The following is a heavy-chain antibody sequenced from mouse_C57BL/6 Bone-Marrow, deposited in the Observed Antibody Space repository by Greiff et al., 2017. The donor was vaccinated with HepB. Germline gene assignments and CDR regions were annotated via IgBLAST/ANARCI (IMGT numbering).Heavy chain of an antibody. Sequence: QVQLQQPGAELVKPGASVKLSCKASGYTFTSYWMHWVKQRPGRGLEWIGRIDPNSGGTKYNEKFKSKATLTVDKPSSTAYMQLRSLTSEDSAVYYCASGATVVALYYAMDYWGQGTSVTVSS. CDR3: ASGATVVALYYAMDY. CDR2: IDPNSGGT. D-gene: IGHD1-1*01. CDR1: GYTFTSYW. J-gene: IGHJ4*01. V-gene: IGHV1-72*01.